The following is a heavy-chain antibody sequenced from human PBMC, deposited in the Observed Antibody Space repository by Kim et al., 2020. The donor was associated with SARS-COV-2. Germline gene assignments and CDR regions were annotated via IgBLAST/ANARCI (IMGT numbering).Heavy chain of an antibody. CDR1: GGSISSSSYY. V-gene: IGHV4-39*01. CDR2: IYYSGST. Sequence: SETLSLTCTVSGGSISSSSYYWGWIRQPPGKGLEWIGSIYYSGSTYYNPSLKSRITISVDTSKNQFSLKLSPVTAADTAVYYCARQARRGHIVARHDWFDPWGQGTLVTVSS. CDR3: ARQARRGHIVARHDWFDP. J-gene: IGHJ5*02. D-gene: IGHD2-15*01.